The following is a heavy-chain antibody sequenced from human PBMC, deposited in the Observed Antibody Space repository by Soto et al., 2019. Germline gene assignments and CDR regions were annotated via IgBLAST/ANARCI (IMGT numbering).Heavy chain of an antibody. J-gene: IGHJ5*02. Sequence: EVQLVESGGGLVQPGGSLRLSCSASGFTLSSYAMHWVRQAPGKGLEYVSAISINGGSSKGGSTYYADSVKGRFTISRDNSENTLYLQMSSLRGEDTAVYYCVKGGGNNYWVLFGPWGRGTLVTVSS. CDR3: VKGGGNNYWVLFGP. V-gene: IGHV3-64D*08. D-gene: IGHD5-12*01. CDR2: ISINGGSSKGGST. CDR1: GFTLSSYA.